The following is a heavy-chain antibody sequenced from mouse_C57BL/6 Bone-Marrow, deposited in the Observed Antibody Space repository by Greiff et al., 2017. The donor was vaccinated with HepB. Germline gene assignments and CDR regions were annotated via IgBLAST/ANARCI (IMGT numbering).Heavy chain of an antibody. CDR1: GYTFTDYY. CDR2: INPNNGGT. V-gene: IGHV1-26*01. J-gene: IGHJ1*03. CDR3: ARGRGYWYFDV. Sequence: VQLKQSGPELVKPGASVKISCKASGYTFTDYYMNWVKQSHGKSLEWIGDINPNNGGTSYNQKFKGKATLTVDKSSSTAYMELRSLTSEDSAVYYCARGRGYWYFDVWGTGTTVTVSS.